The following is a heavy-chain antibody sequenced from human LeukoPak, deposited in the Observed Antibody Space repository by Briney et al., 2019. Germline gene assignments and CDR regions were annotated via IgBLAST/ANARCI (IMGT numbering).Heavy chain of an antibody. D-gene: IGHD2-2*01. CDR3: ARDSLKGVVVPAAMYY. J-gene: IGHJ4*02. CDR1: GGTFSSYA. CDR2: IIPILGIA. Sequence: SVKVSCTASGGTFSSYAISWVRQAPGQGLEWMGRIIPILGIANYAQKFQGRVTITADKSTSTAYMELSSLRSEDTAVYYCARDSLKGVVVPAAMYYWGQGTLVTVSS. V-gene: IGHV1-69*04.